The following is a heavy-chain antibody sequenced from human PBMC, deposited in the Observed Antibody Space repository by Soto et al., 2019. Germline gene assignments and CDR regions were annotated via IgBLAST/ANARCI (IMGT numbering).Heavy chain of an antibody. CDR1: GYTFTSYA. Sequence: QVQLVQSGAEVKKPGASVKVSCKASGYTFTSYAMHWVRQAPGQRLEWMGWINAGNGNTKYSQKFQGRVTITRDTSASTAYMELSSLRSEDTAVYYCARPSVYSYGLGAFDIWGQGTMVTVSS. J-gene: IGHJ3*02. CDR2: INAGNGNT. D-gene: IGHD5-18*01. CDR3: ARPSVYSYGLGAFDI. V-gene: IGHV1-3*01.